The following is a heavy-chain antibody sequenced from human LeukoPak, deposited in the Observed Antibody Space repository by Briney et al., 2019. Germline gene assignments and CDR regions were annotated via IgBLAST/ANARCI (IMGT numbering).Heavy chain of an antibody. D-gene: IGHD3-9*01. CDR2: IYYSGST. V-gene: IGHV4-59*01. CDR3: ARVDSIDYYFDY. CDR1: GGSISSYY. J-gene: IGHJ4*02. Sequence: PSETLSLTCTVSGGSISSYYWGWIRQPPGKGLEWIGYIYYSGSTNYNPSLKSRVTISVDTSKNQFSLKLSSVTAADTAVYYCARVDSIDYYFDYWGQGTLVTVSS.